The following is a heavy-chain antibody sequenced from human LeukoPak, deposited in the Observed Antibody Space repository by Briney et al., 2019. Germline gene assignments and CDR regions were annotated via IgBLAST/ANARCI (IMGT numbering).Heavy chain of an antibody. D-gene: IGHD6-13*01. CDR1: GGTFSSYA. CDR2: INPDTGAT. Sequence: ASVKVSCKASGGTFSSYAISWVRQAPGQGLEWLGWINPDTGATRYGQKFQGRVTMTRDTSISTVYMELSRLRSDDTAVYYCARWYNSCWYDYWGQGTLVSVSS. J-gene: IGHJ4*02. V-gene: IGHV1-2*02. CDR3: ARWYNSCWYDY.